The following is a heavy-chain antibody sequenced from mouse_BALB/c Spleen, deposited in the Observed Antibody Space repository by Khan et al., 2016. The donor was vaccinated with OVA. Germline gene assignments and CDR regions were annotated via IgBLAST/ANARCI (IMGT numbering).Heavy chain of an antibody. Sequence: VQLQESGPGLVAPSQSLSITCTVSGFSLSRYNIHWVRQPPGKGLEWLGMIWSGGGTDYNSTLKSRLSISKDNSKSQVFLKMNSLQTDDSAMYYGARAYYRYDGYYAMDYWGQGTSVTVSS. CDR3: ARAYYRYDGYYAMDY. V-gene: IGHV2-6-4*01. CDR1: GFSLSRYN. CDR2: IWSGGGT. J-gene: IGHJ4*01. D-gene: IGHD2-14*01.